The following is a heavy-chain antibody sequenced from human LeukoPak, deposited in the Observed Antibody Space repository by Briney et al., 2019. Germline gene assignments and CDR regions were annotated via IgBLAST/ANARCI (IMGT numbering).Heavy chain of an antibody. Sequence: GGSLRLSCAASGFTFSNYAMSWVRQAPGKGLEWVSTISGPGSSTYSADSVKGRFTISRDNSKNTLYLQMHSLRAEDTAIYYCAKPSRDFDSSGYSHFDYWGQGTLVTVSS. V-gene: IGHV3-23*01. CDR1: GFTFSNYA. CDR2: ISGPGSST. D-gene: IGHD3-22*01. J-gene: IGHJ4*02. CDR3: AKPSRDFDSSGYSHFDY.